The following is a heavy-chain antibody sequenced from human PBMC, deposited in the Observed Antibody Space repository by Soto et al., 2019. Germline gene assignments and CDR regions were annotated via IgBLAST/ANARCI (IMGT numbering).Heavy chain of an antibody. V-gene: IGHV4-59*01. CDR2: IYYSGST. CDR1: GGSISSYY. J-gene: IGHJ6*03. CDR3: ARETTVTRNYYYYYMDV. Sequence: SETLSLTCTVSGGSISSYYWSWIRQPPGKGLEWIGYIYYSGSTNYNPSLKSRVTISVDTSKNQFSLKLSSVTAADTAVYYCARETTVTRNYYYYYMDVWGKGTTVTVSS. D-gene: IGHD4-17*01.